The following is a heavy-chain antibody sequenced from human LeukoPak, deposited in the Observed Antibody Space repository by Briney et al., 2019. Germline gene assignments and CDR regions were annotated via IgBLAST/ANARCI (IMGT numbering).Heavy chain of an antibody. D-gene: IGHD7-27*01. CDR2: ISAYNGYT. Sequence: ASVKVSCKASGYTFTSYGTSWVRQAPGQGLEWMGWISAYNGYTNYAQKLQGRVTITTDTSTSTACMGLRSLRSDDTAVYYCARVTRLGIRVRRTSPLDDAFDIWGQGTMVTVSS. CDR3: ARVTRLGIRVRRTSPLDDAFDI. CDR1: GYTFTSYG. V-gene: IGHV1-18*01. J-gene: IGHJ3*02.